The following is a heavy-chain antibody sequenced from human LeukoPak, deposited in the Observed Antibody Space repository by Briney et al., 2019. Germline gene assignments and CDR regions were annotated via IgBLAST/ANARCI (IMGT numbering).Heavy chain of an antibody. CDR3: AVYYYDSSGYSRDY. CDR2: IYSGGST. CDR1: GFTFSSYA. D-gene: IGHD3-22*01. Sequence: GGSLRLSCAASGFTFSSYAMSWVRQAPGKGLEWVSVIYSGGSTYYADSVKGRFTISRDNSKNTLYLQMNSLRAEDTAVYYCAVYYYDSSGYSRDYWGQGTLVTVSS. J-gene: IGHJ4*02. V-gene: IGHV3-53*01.